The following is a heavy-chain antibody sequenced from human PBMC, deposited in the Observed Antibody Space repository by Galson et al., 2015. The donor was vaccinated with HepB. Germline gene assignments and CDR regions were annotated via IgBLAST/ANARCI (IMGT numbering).Heavy chain of an antibody. CDR1: GGSISSSNW. Sequence: LSLTCAVSGGSISSSNWWSWVRQPPGKGLEWIGEIYHSGSTNYNPSLKSRVTISVDKSKNQFSLKLSSVTAADTAVYYCARDLVFRRSGYSPWGQGTLVTVSS. V-gene: IGHV4-4*02. CDR3: ARDLVFRRSGYSP. J-gene: IGHJ5*02. CDR2: IYHSGST. D-gene: IGHD5-18*01.